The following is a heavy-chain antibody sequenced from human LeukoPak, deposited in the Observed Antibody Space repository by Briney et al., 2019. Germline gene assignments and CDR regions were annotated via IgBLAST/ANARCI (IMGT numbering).Heavy chain of an antibody. J-gene: IGHJ4*02. CDR3: ARESQQLAFDY. Sequence: PGRSLRLSCAASGFTFSSYGMHWVRQAPGKGLEWVAVIWYDGSNKYYADPVKGRFTISRDNSKNTLYLQMNSLRAEDTAVYYCARESQQLAFDYWGQGTLVTVSS. CDR1: GFTFSSYG. CDR2: IWYDGSNK. V-gene: IGHV3-33*08. D-gene: IGHD6-13*01.